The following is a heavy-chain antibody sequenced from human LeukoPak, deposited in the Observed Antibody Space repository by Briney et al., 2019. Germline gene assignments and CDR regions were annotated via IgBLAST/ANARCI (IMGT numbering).Heavy chain of an antibody. V-gene: IGHV3-30-3*02. CDR3: AKTMGGGPFDY. Sequence: GGSLRLSCAASGFTFSSYAMHWVRQAPGKGLEWVAVISYDGSNKYYADSVKGRFTISRDNSKNTLYLQMNSLRAEDTAVYYCAKTMGGGPFDYWGQGTLVTVSS. D-gene: IGHD1-26*01. CDR1: GFTFSSYA. J-gene: IGHJ4*02. CDR2: ISYDGSNK.